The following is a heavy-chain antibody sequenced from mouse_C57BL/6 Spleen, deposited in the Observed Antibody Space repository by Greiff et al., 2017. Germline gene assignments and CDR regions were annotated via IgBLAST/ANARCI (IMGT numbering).Heavy chain of an antibody. J-gene: IGHJ2*01. Sequence: VQLQQPGAELVKPGASVKLSCKASGYTFTSYWMHWVKQRPGQGLEWIGMIHPNSGSTNYNEKFKSKATLTVDKSSSTAYMQLSSLTSEDSAVYYCARGIYYDAYYFDYWGQGTTLTVSS. CDR2: IHPNSGST. V-gene: IGHV1-64*01. D-gene: IGHD2-4*01. CDR3: ARGIYYDAYYFDY. CDR1: GYTFTSYW.